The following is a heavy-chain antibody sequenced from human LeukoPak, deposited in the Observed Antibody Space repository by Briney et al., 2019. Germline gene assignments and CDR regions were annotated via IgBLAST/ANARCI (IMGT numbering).Heavy chain of an antibody. CDR1: GYTFTGYY. V-gene: IGHV1-2*06. CDR2: INPNSGGT. D-gene: IGHD5-12*01. CDR3: ARTRGGYTLDY. J-gene: IGHJ4*02. Sequence: ASVKVSCKASGYTFTGYYMHWVRQAPGQGLEWMGRINPNSGGTNYAQKFQGRVPMTRDTSISTAHMALRRLRSDDRALYCCARTRGGYTLDYCGQGTLVTVSS.